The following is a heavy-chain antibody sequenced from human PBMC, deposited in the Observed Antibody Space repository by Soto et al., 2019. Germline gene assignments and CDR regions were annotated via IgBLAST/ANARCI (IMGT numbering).Heavy chain of an antibody. V-gene: IGHV5-51*01. CDR1: GYTFTSYW. J-gene: IGHJ6*02. CDR2: IYPADSDT. D-gene: IGHD3-3*01. Sequence: GESLKISCKGSGYTFTSYWIGWVRQMPGKGLEWMGIIYPADSDTRYSPSFQGQVTFSADKSISTAYLQWSSLKATDTAMYYCARHAYDFWSGHPNPRYYYGMDVWGQGTTVTVSS. CDR3: ARHAYDFWSGHPNPRYYYGMDV.